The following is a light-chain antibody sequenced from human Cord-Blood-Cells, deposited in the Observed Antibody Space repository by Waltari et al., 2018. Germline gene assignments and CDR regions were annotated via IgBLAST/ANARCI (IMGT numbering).Light chain of an antibody. V-gene: IGKV2-28*01. CDR1: QSLLHSKGYNY. J-gene: IGKJ4*02. CDR3: MQALQTPLT. Sequence: DFVMTQSPLSLPVTPGEPASISCRSSQSLLHSKGYNYLNWYLQKPGQSPQILLYLGSNRASGAPDRVSGSGAGTDFTLKISRVEAEDVWVYYCMQALQTPLTLGGGTKVEIK. CDR2: LGS.